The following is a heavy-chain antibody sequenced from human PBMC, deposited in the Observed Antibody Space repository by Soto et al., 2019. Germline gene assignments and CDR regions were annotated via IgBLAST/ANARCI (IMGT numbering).Heavy chain of an antibody. CDR2: IRSKAYGGTT. Sequence: GGSLRLSCTASGFTFGDYAMSWFRQAPGKGLEWVGFIRSKAYGGTTEYAASVKGRFTISRDDSKSIAYLQMNSLKTEDTAVYYCTRESLAARDTIDAFDIWGQGTMVTVSS. J-gene: IGHJ3*02. CDR1: GFTFGDYA. CDR3: TRESLAARDTIDAFDI. D-gene: IGHD6-6*01. V-gene: IGHV3-49*03.